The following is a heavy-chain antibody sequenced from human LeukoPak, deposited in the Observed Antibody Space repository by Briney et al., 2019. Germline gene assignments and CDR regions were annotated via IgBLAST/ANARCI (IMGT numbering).Heavy chain of an antibody. CDR2: IYTSGST. J-gene: IGHJ5*02. CDR3: ARDVVPAAMMNWFDP. D-gene: IGHD2-2*01. CDR1: GGSISSGGYY. V-gene: IGHV4-61*02. Sequence: SETLSLTCTVSGGSISSGGYYWSWIRQPAGKGLEWIGRIYTSGSTNYNPSLKSRVTMSVDTSKNQFSLKLSSVTAADTAVYYCARDVVPAAMMNWFDPWGQGTLVTVSS.